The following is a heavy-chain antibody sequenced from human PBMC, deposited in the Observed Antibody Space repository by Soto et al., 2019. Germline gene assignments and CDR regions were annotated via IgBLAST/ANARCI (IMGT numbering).Heavy chain of an antibody. CDR2: IYYSGST. Sequence: TSETLSLTCTVSGGSISSSSYYWGWIRQPPGEGLEWIGSIYYSGSTYYNPSLKSRVTISVDTSKNQFSLKLSSVTAADTAVYYCASPKIAFYNWFDPWGQGTLVTVS. J-gene: IGHJ5*02. D-gene: IGHD3-3*02. V-gene: IGHV4-39*01. CDR3: ASPKIAFYNWFDP. CDR1: GGSISSSSYY.